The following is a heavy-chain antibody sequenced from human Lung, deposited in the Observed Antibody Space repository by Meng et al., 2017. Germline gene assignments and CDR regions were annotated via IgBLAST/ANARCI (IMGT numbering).Heavy chain of an antibody. J-gene: IGHJ4*02. CDR3: ARGPTTMAHDFDY. CDR2: INHSGST. CDR1: GGSFSDYS. V-gene: IGHV4-34*01. D-gene: IGHD4-11*01. Sequence: QLHQWAEGLLKPSETLSLTGVVSGGSFSDYSWSWIRQPPGKGLEWIGEINHSGSTSYNPSLENRATISVDTSQNNLSLKLSSVTAADSAVYYCARGPTTMAHDFDYWGQGTLVTVSS.